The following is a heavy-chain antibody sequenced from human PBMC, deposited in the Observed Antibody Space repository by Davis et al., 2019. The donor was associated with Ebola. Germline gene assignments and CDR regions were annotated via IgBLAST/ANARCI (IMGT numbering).Heavy chain of an antibody. J-gene: IGHJ6*02. CDR2: IIPIFGIA. CDR3: ARGHCSSTSCYYYGMDV. D-gene: IGHD2-2*01. Sequence: AASVKVSCKASGGTFSSYAISWVRQAPGQGLEWMGGIIPIFGIANYAQKFQGRVTITADKSTSTAYMELSSLRSEDTALYYCARGHCSSTSCYYYGMDVWGQGTTVTVSS. CDR1: GGTFSSYA. V-gene: IGHV1-69*10.